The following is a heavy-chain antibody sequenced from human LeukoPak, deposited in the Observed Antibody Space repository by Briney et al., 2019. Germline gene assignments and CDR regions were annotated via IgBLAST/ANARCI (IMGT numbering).Heavy chain of an antibody. CDR1: GYXFTSYG. V-gene: IGHV1-18*01. Sequence: ASVKVSCKASGYXFTSYGLSWVRQAPGQGLEWMGWISAYNGNTNYAQKLQGRVTMTTDTSTSTANMELRSLRSDDTAVYYCAREGYCASTSCENSLSIYYYYGMDVWGQGTTVTVSS. D-gene: IGHD2-2*01. J-gene: IGHJ6*02. CDR2: ISAYNGNT. CDR3: AREGYCASTSCENSLSIYYYYGMDV.